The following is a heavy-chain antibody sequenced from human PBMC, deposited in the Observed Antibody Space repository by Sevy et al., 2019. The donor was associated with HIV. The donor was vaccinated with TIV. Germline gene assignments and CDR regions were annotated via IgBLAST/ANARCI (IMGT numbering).Heavy chain of an antibody. CDR3: EKDGFTLTTEYYFDY. V-gene: IGHV3-23*01. D-gene: IGHD4-17*01. CDR1: GFTFSSYA. CDR2: ISGRGGSAGST. Sequence: GGSLRLSCAASGFTFSSYAMSWVRQAPGKGLEWVSVISGRGGSAGSTYYADSVKGRFTISRDNSNNTLYLQMSSLRAEDTAVYYCEKDGFTLTTEYYFDYWGQGTLVTVSS. J-gene: IGHJ4*02.